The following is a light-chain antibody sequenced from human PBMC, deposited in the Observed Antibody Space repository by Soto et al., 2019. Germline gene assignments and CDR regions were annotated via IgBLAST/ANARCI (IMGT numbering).Light chain of an antibody. CDR2: EVN. CDR3: SSYTSDTSPYV. Sequence: QSALTQPASVSGSPGQSITISCTGTSSDVGGYNYVSWYQLHPGKAPKLIIYEVNNRPSGLSNRFSGSKSGNTASLTISGLQAEDEGDYYCSSYTSDTSPYVFGTGTKLTVL. V-gene: IGLV2-14*01. CDR1: SSDVGGYNY. J-gene: IGLJ1*01.